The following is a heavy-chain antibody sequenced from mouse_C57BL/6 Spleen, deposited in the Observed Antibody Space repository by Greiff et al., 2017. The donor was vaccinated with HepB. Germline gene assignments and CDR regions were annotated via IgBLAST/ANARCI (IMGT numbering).Heavy chain of an antibody. CDR2: IYPRSGNT. CDR1: GYTFTSYG. D-gene: IGHD1-1*01. J-gene: IGHJ4*01. CDR3: ARGITTVVATRYAMDY. V-gene: IGHV1-81*01. Sequence: QVQLQQSGAELARPGASVKLSCKASGYTFTSYGISWVKQRTGPGLEWIGEIYPRSGNTYYNEKFKGKATLPADKSSSTAYMERRSLTSEDSAVYFCARGITTVVATRYAMDYWGQGTSVTVSS.